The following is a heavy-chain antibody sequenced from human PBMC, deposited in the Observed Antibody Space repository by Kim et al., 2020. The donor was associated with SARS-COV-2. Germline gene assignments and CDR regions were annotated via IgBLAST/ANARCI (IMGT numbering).Heavy chain of an antibody. CDR2: ISWNSGSI. J-gene: IGHJ4*02. V-gene: IGHV3-9*01. CDR1: GFTFDDYA. Sequence: GGSLRLSCAASGFTFDDYAMHWVRQAPGKGLEWVSGISWNSGSIGYADSVKGRFTISRDNAKNSLYLQMNSLRAEDTALYYCAKDIGLPGRGYSGSSNPYYFDYWGQGTLVTVSS. CDR3: AKDIGLPGRGYSGSSNPYYFDY. D-gene: IGHD1-26*01.